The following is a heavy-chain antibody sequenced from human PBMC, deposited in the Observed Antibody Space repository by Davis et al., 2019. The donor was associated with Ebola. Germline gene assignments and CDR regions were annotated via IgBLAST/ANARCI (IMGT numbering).Heavy chain of an antibody. D-gene: IGHD3-3*01. J-gene: IGHJ4*02. CDR1: EFTFSGYW. CDR2: IKQDGSEK. CDR3: ATLFGVPVDY. Sequence: GGSLRLSCAASEFTFSGYWMSWVRQAPGKGLEWVANIKQDGSEKYYVDSVKGRFIISRDNAKNSLSLQMNSLRAEDTAVYYCATLFGVPVDYWGQGTLVTVSS. V-gene: IGHV3-7*03.